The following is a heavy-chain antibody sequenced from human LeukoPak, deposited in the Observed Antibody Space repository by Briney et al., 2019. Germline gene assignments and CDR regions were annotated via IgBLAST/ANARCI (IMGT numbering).Heavy chain of an antibody. CDR2: ISSSSSTI. J-gene: IGHJ4*02. Sequence: GRSLRLSCAASGFTFSSYSMNWVRQAPGKGLEWVSYISSSSSTIYYADSVKGRFTISRDNAKNSLYLQMNSLRAEDTAVYYCARGPEIQLWTFDYWGQGTLVTVSS. D-gene: IGHD5-18*01. CDR1: GFTFSSYS. V-gene: IGHV3-48*01. CDR3: ARGPEIQLWTFDY.